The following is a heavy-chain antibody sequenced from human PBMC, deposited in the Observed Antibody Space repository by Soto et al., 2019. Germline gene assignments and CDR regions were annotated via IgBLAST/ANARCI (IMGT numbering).Heavy chain of an antibody. D-gene: IGHD6-13*01. CDR3: ARVRYSSSWQSDFDY. Sequence: SVKVSCKASGYTFTGYYMHWVRQAPGQGLEWMGGIIPIFGTANYAQKLQGRVTITADESTSTAYMELSSLRSEDTAVYYCARVRYSSSWQSDFDYWGQGTLVTVSS. CDR1: GYTFTGYY. J-gene: IGHJ4*02. V-gene: IGHV1-69*13. CDR2: IIPIFGTA.